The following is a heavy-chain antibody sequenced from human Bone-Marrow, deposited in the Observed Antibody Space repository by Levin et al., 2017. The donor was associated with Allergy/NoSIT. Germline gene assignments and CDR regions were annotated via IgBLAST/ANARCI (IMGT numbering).Heavy chain of an antibody. CDR1: GFTFSSYT. V-gene: IGHV3-23*01. D-gene: IGHD3-16*01. CDR3: ASANAFRAFDF. Sequence: GGSLRLSCTTSGFTFSSYTVNWVRQAPGKGLEWVSTISNTGGSIYYADSVGGRFTISRDNSKSSLYLQMNSLRAEDTAIYYCASANAFRAFDFWGQGTVVTVSS. J-gene: IGHJ3*01. CDR2: ISNTGGSI.